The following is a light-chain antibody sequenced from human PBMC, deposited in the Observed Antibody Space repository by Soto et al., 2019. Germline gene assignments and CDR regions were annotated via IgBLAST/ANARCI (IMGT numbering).Light chain of an antibody. CDR1: QAVNTR. CDR3: HQRQSWPRT. CDR2: LAS. J-gene: IGKJ1*01. Sequence: DIVFTQSRATRPSFPGDGGTRACRASQAVNTRWAWYQHNPGQAPRLLIYLASNRAAGVPARFSGSGSGTDFTLTISDVEPEDFAVYYCHQRQSWPRTFGQGTQVDIK. V-gene: IGKV3-11*01.